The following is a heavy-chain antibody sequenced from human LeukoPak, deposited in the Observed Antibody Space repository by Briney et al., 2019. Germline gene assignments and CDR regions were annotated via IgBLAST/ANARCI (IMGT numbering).Heavy chain of an antibody. CDR2: IYYSGST. D-gene: IGHD6-13*01. CDR1: GYSISSGYY. V-gene: IGHV4-38-2*02. CDR3: ARHTHNSGWFF. Sequence: SETLSLTCTVSGYSISSGYYWGWIRQPPGKGLEWIGSIYYSGSTYYNPPLKSRVTISVDTSKNQFSLNLSSVTAADTAVYYCARHTHNSGWFFGGQGTLVTVSS. J-gene: IGHJ4*02.